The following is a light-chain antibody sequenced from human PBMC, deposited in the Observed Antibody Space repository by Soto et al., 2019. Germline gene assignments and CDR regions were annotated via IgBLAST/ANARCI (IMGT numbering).Light chain of an antibody. CDR3: QHYNSYPLT. Sequence: IQMTQSPSTLSASVGDRVTITCRASQSISSFLAWYQQKPGRAPTLLIYKASTLESGVPSRFSGSGSGTEFSLTISSLQPDDSAAYYCQHYNSYPLTFGQGTRLEIK. CDR2: KAS. V-gene: IGKV1-5*03. CDR1: QSISSF. J-gene: IGKJ5*01.